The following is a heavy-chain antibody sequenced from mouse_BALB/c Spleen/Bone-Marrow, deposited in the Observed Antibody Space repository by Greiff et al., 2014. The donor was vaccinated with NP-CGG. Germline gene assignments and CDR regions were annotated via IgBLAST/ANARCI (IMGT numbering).Heavy chain of an antibody. CDR3: AEITTAAYYVMDY. CDR1: GFNIKDTY. J-gene: IGHJ4*01. Sequence: EVQLQQSGAEPVKPGASVKLSCTASGFNIKDTYIHWVKQRPEQGLEWIGGIDPANGNTKYDPKFQGKATITADTSSNTAYLQLSSLTSEDTAVYYCAEITTAAYYVMDYWGQGTSVTVSS. CDR2: IDPANGNT. D-gene: IGHD1-2*01. V-gene: IGHV14-3*02.